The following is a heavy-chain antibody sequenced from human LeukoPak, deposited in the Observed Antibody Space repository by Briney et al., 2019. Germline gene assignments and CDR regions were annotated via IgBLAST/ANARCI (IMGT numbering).Heavy chain of an antibody. J-gene: IGHJ4*02. CDR3: ARHYYDILTALDY. CDR1: GFTFGDYY. D-gene: IGHD3-9*01. Sequence: NPGGSLRLSCAASGFTFGDYYMSWIRQAPGKGLEWVSYISSSGSTIYYADSVKGRFTISRDNAKNSLYLQMNSLRAEDTAVYYCARHYYDILTALDYWGQGTLVTVSS. V-gene: IGHV3-11*01. CDR2: ISSSGSTI.